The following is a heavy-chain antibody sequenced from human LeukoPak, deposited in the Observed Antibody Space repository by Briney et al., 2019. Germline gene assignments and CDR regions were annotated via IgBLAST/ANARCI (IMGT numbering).Heavy chain of an antibody. CDR1: GGSISSHY. Sequence: MASETLSLTCTVSGGSISSHYWSWIRQPPGKGLEGIGYIYYSGSTNYNPSLKSRVTISVDTSKNQFSLKLSSVTAADTAVYYCARGEGYWGQGTLVTVSS. V-gene: IGHV4-59*11. CDR2: IYYSGST. CDR3: ARGEGY. J-gene: IGHJ4*02. D-gene: IGHD1-26*01.